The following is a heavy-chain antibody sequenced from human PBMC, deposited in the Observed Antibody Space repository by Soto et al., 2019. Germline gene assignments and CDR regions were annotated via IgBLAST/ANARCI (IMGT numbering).Heavy chain of an antibody. CDR1: GFTFSSYG. Sequence: QVQLVESGGGVVQPGRSLRLSCAASGFTFSSYGMHWVRQAPGKGLEWVAVIWYDGSNKYYADSVKGRFTISRDNSKNTLYLQMNSLRAEDTAVYYCAREGDYYDSSGYYSLRYFDLWGRGTLVTVSS. CDR2: IWYDGSNK. D-gene: IGHD3-22*01. J-gene: IGHJ2*01. CDR3: AREGDYYDSSGYYSLRYFDL. V-gene: IGHV3-33*01.